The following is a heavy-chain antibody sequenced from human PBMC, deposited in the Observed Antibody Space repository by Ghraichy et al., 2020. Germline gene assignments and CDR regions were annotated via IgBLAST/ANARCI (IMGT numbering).Heavy chain of an antibody. Sequence: GGSLRLSCAASGFTFSSYAMSWVRQAPGKGLEWVSAISGSGGSTYYADSVKGRFTISRDNSKNTLYLQMNSLRAEDTAVYYCAANRDIVLMVYAIPFDYWGQGTLVTVSS. J-gene: IGHJ4*02. CDR1: GFTFSSYA. V-gene: IGHV3-23*01. CDR3: AANRDIVLMVYAIPFDY. D-gene: IGHD2-8*01. CDR2: ISGSGGST.